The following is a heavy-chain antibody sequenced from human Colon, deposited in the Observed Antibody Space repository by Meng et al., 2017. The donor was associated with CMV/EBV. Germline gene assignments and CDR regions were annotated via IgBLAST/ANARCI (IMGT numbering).Heavy chain of an antibody. CDR2: INPKSGIT. CDR3: AKTAEYSSSSAAFDP. D-gene: IGHD6-6*01. J-gene: IGHJ5*02. Sequence: SGYAFTDYYVHWVRPAPGQGLEWMGWINPKSGITIYAQNFQGRLTLTRDTSISTVYMELSRLRSDDTAVYYCAKTAEYSSSSAAFDPWGQGTLVTVSS. V-gene: IGHV1-2*02. CDR1: GYAFTDYY.